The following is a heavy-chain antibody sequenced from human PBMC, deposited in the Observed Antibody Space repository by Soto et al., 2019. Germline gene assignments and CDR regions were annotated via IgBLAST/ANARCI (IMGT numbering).Heavy chain of an antibody. V-gene: IGHV3-23*01. Sequence: PGGSLRLSCAASGFTFSSYAMSWVRQAPGKGLEWVSAISGSGGSTYYADSVEGRFTISRDNSKNTLYLQMNSLRAEDTAVYYCAKVSCSSTSCYGDYYYYYYMDVWGKGTTVTVSS. CDR3: AKVSCSSTSCYGDYYYYYYMDV. J-gene: IGHJ6*03. D-gene: IGHD2-2*01. CDR2: ISGSGGST. CDR1: GFTFSSYA.